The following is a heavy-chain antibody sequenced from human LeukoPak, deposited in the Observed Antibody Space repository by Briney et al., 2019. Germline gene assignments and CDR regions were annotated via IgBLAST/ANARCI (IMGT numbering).Heavy chain of an antibody. CDR1: GGAFSSYA. V-gene: IGHV1-69*06. CDR3: ARDWVYCSSTSCHTTFDY. CDR2: IIPIFGTA. D-gene: IGHD2-2*02. Sequence: SVKVSCKASGGAFSSYAISWVRQAPGQGLEWMGGIIPIFGTANYAQKFQGRVTITADKSTSTAYMELSSLRSEDTAVYYCARDWVYCSSTSCHTTFDYWGRGTLVTVSS. J-gene: IGHJ4*02.